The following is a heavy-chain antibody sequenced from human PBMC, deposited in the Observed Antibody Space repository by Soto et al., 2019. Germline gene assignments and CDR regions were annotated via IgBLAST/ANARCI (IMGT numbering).Heavy chain of an antibody. D-gene: IGHD3-16*01. CDR3: ARGGTPISY. V-gene: IGHV1-18*01. Sequence: QVKLVPSGAEVKKPGASVKVSCKASGYTFTNFGLSWVRQAPGQGLEWMGWISTNNGNTTYAQNFQGRVTMTTDTSTSTAYMELRSLRSDDTAVYYCARGGTPISYWGQGILVSVSS. CDR1: GYTFTNFG. J-gene: IGHJ4*02. CDR2: ISTNNGNT.